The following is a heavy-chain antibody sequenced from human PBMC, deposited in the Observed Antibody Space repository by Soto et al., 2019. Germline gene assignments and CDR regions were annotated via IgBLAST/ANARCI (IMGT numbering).Heavy chain of an antibody. D-gene: IGHD2-2*01. CDR3: ARDLTNCSSTSCYHYGMDV. V-gene: IGHV1-2*02. J-gene: IGHJ6*02. CDR1: GYTFTGYY. CDR2: INPNSGGT. Sequence: ASVKVSCKASGYTFTGYYMHWVRQAPGQGLEWMGWINPNSGGTNYAQKFQGRATMTRDTSISTAYMELSRLRSDDTAVYYCARDLTNCSSTSCYHYGMDVWGQGTTVTVSS.